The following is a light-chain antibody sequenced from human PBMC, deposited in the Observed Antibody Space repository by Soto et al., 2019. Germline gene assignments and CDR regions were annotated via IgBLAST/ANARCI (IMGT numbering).Light chain of an antibody. J-gene: IGKJ5*01. CDR2: GTY. CDR3: QHYGDSLSIT. Sequence: EIVLTQSPGTLSLSPGERATLSCRASQSVDSNYLAWYQQKRGQAPRLLISGTYTRATGIPDRFSGRGSGTDFSLTISRLEPGDFAVYYGQHYGDSLSITFGQGTRLEIK. CDR1: QSVDSNY. V-gene: IGKV3-20*01.